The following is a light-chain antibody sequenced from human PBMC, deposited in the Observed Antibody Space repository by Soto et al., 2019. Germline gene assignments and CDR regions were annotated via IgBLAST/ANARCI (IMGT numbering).Light chain of an antibody. CDR3: HSYDSSLSGVV. J-gene: IGLJ2*01. CDR2: GNS. CDR1: SSNIGAGYD. V-gene: IGLV1-40*01. Sequence: QSVLTQPPSVSGAPGQRVTITCTGSSSNIGAGYDVHWYQQLPGTAPKLIIYGNSNRPSGVPDRFSGSKSCTSACLAITCLQAYDDADYYCHSYDSSLSGVVFGAGTKLTVL.